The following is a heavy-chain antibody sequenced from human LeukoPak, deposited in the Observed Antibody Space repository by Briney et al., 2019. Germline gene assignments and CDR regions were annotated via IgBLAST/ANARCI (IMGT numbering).Heavy chain of an antibody. J-gene: IGHJ3*02. Sequence: ASVRVSCKSSGYTFTSYAISWVRQAPGQGLEWMGWVSVYNGNTNYAQMLQGRVTMTADTSTSTAYMELRSLRSDDTAAYYCARSGEGSGSAAFDIWGQGTMVTVSS. V-gene: IGHV1-18*01. CDR2: VSVYNGNT. D-gene: IGHD3-22*01. CDR1: GYTFTSYA. CDR3: ARSGEGSGSAAFDI.